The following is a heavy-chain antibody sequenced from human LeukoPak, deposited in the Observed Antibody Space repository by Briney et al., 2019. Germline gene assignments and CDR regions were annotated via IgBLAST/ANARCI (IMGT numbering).Heavy chain of an antibody. CDR1: GGSISSYY. Sequence: SETLSLTCTVSGGSISSYYRSWIRQPPGKGLEWIGYIYTSGSTNYNPSLKSRVTISVDTSKNQFSLKLSSVTAADTAVYYCARNYDFWSVHNWFDPWGQGTLVTVSS. CDR2: IYTSGST. J-gene: IGHJ5*02. V-gene: IGHV4-4*09. D-gene: IGHD3-3*01. CDR3: ARNYDFWSVHNWFDP.